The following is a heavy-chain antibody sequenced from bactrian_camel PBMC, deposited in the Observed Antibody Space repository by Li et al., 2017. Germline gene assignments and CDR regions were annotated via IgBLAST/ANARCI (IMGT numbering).Heavy chain of an antibody. D-gene: IGHD3*01. Sequence: VQLVESGGGAVQAGGSLRLSCVASGATQDIGCMGWFRQVPGLEREGIGSIDSDGITTYADSLKARFTISRDNAKSTLYLQMDRLKSEDTALYYCATRVSSDCTFSTPDGCYSHRGQGTQVTVS. CDR1: GATQDIGC. J-gene: IGHJ4*01. V-gene: IGHV3S53*01. CDR2: IDSDGIT.